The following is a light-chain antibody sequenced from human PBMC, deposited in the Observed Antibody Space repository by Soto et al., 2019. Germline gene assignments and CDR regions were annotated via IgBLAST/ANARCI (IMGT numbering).Light chain of an antibody. Sequence: QSVLTQPPSASGSFGQSVTISCTGTSSDVGGYNYVSWYQQHPGKAPTLMIYEVSERPSGVPDRFSGSKSGNTASLTVSALQAHDEADYYCSSYSGTNYHYIFGTGTKVXGL. CDR3: SSYSGTNYHYI. CDR2: EVS. V-gene: IGLV2-8*01. CDR1: SSDVGGYNY. J-gene: IGLJ1*01.